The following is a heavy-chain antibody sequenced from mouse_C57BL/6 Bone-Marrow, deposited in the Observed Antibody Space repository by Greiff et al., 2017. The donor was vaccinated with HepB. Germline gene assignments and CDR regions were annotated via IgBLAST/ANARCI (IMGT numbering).Heavy chain of an antibody. CDR2: INYDGSST. CDR1: GFTFSDYY. Sequence: EVQVVESGGGLVQPGGSLKLSCTASGFTFSDYYMAWVRQVPEKGLEWVANINYDGSSTYYLDSLKSRFIISRDNAKNILYLQMSSLKSEDTATYYCARELGRNWYFDVWGTGTTVTVSS. V-gene: IGHV5-16*01. D-gene: IGHD4-1*01. J-gene: IGHJ1*03. CDR3: ARELGRNWYFDV.